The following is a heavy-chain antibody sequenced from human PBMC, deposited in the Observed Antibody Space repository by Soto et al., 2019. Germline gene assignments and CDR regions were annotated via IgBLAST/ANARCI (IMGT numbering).Heavy chain of an antibody. CDR3: ASSYSSRESKYGMDV. Sequence: GESLKISCMGSGYSFTSYWISWVRQMPGKGLEWMGRIDPSDSYTNYSPSFQGHVTISADKSISTAYLQWSSLKASDTAMYYCASSYSSRESKYGMDVWGQGTTVTVSS. J-gene: IGHJ6*02. CDR1: GYSFTSYW. D-gene: IGHD6-13*01. V-gene: IGHV5-10-1*01. CDR2: IDPSDSYT.